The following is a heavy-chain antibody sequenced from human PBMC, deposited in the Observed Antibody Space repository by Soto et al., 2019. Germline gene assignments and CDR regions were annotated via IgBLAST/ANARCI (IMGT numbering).Heavy chain of an antibody. D-gene: IGHD4-17*01. J-gene: IGHJ4*02. CDR3: ARDLMKYRPLTTLDY. CDR1: GFTFSLYP. V-gene: IGHV3-30-3*01. Sequence: GGSLRLSCAASGFTFSLYPMHWVRQAPGRRLEWVALVSYDGSNIYYADSVEGRFTISRDNSKNTLYLQMDSLRAEDTAVYYCARDLMKYRPLTTLDYWGQGTLVTVSS. CDR2: VSYDGSNI.